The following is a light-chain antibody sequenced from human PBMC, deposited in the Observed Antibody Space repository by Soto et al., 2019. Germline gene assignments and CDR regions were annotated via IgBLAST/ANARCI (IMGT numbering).Light chain of an antibody. J-gene: IGKJ3*01. CDR1: QSISTY. CDR2: VAS. CDR3: QHSYSLT. Sequence: DIQLTQSPASLSASVGDRVTITCRASQSISTYLNWYQQKPGEAPKVLIYVASNLQSGVPSRFSGSGSGTDFTLTINNLQPEDCATYYCQHSYSLTFGPGTKVDIK. V-gene: IGKV1-39*01.